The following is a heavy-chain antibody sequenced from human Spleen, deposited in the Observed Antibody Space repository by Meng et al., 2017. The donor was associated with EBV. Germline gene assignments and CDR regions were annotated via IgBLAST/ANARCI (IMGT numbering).Heavy chain of an antibody. J-gene: IGHJ1*01. CDR1: GGSFSGYY. CDR2: VYPSGNT. CDR3: ARVGSDYANFQV. D-gene: IGHD2-8*01. V-gene: IGHV4-34*01. Sequence: QVQLQQWGAGLLKPSETLSLTCAVYGGSFSGYYWSWIRQPPGKGLEWIGEVYPSGNTNYNPSLKSRVTISVDKSKNQFSMNLSSVTAADTAIYYCARVGSDYANFQVWGPGTLVTVSS.